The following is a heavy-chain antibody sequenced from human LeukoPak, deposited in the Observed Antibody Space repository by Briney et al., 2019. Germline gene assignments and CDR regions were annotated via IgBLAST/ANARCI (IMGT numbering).Heavy chain of an antibody. J-gene: IGHJ4*02. Sequence: PWETLSLTCTVSGGSISSSSYYWGWIRQPPGKGLEWIGSIYYSGSTYYNPSLKSRVTISVDTSKNQFSLKLSSVTAADTAVYYCATLLCSSTSGYNELDYWGQGTLVTVSS. CDR1: GGSISSSSYY. D-gene: IGHD2-2*02. CDR2: IYYSGST. V-gene: IGHV4-39*01. CDR3: ATLLCSSTSGYNELDY.